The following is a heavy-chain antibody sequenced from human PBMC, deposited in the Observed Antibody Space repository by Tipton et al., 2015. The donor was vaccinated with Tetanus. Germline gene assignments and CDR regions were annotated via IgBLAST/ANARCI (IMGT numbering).Heavy chain of an antibody. V-gene: IGHV3-23*01. CDR1: GFTFSSYA. J-gene: IGHJ4*02. CDR3: VREIWWASWVAFDN. Sequence: SLRLSCVASGFTFSSYAMSWVRQAPGEGLEWVSTISGGGDGTYFADSVKGRFSISRDDSRDTLYLQMSSLRAEDTAVYYCVREIWWASWVAFDNWGQGTPVTVSS. CDR2: ISGGGDGT. D-gene: IGHD4/OR15-4a*01.